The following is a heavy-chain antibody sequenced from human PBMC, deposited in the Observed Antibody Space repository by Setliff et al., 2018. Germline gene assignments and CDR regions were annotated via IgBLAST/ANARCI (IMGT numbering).Heavy chain of an antibody. CDR2: IRHDGTNE. V-gene: IGHV3-30*02. D-gene: IGHD3-22*01. CDR3: AKDTHYYASSGYYCFDF. Sequence: PVGSLRLSCAASGFTSNMYGVHWVRQAPGKGLEWVAYIRHDGTNENYADSVKGRFTVSRDNSRNTLFLQMNSLRTEDTAVYYCAKDTHYYASSGYYCFDFWGQGTLVTVSS. J-gene: IGHJ4*02. CDR1: GFTSNMYG.